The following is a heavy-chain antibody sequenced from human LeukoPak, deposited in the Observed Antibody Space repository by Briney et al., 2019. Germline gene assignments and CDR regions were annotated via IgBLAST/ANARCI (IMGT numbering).Heavy chain of an antibody. D-gene: IGHD1-1*01. CDR1: GGAISSSDHY. Sequence: SETLSLTCTVSGGAISSSDHYWAWIRQPPGKGLEWVGSIFYTGTSKYTPSLKSRVTISVDRSKNQFSLKLSSAAAADTAVYYCARQTRSHWYFDLWGRGTLVTVSS. V-gene: IGHV4-39*01. J-gene: IGHJ2*01. CDR2: IFYTGTS. CDR3: ARQTRSHWYFDL.